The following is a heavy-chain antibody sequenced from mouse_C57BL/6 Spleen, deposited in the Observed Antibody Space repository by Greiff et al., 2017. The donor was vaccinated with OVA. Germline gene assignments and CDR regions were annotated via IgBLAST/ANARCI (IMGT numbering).Heavy chain of an antibody. V-gene: IGHV5-17*01. Sequence: EVKLVESGGGLVKPGGSLKLSCAASGFTFSDYGMHWVRQAPEKGLEWVAYISSGSSTIYYADTVKGRFTISRDNAKNTLFLQMTSLRSEDTAMYYGARRVYDGYYHFDVWGTGTTVTVSS. CDR3: ARRVYDGYYHFDV. CDR1: GFTFSDYG. J-gene: IGHJ1*03. CDR2: ISSGSSTI. D-gene: IGHD2-3*01.